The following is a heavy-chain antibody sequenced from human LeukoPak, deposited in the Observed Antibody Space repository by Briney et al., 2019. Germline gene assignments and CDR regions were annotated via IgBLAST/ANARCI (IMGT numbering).Heavy chain of an antibody. CDR2: IYTSGST. Sequence: SSETLSLTCTASGVSISSGSYYWSWIRQPAGKGLEWIGRIYTSGSTNYNPSLKSRVTISVDTSKNQFSLKLSSVTAADTAVYYCASLSGSYGRGPFDYWGQGTLVTVSS. CDR1: GVSISSGSYY. CDR3: ASLSGSYGRGPFDY. V-gene: IGHV4-61*02. J-gene: IGHJ4*02. D-gene: IGHD1-26*01.